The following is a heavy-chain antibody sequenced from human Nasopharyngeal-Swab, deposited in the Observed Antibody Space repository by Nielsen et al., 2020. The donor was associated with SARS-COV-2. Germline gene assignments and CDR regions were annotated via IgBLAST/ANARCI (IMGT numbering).Heavy chain of an antibody. CDR2: ITRSGNT. D-gene: IGHD2-2*01. J-gene: IGHJ6*03. Sequence: SETLSLTCSLNGVSFSGYHWGWIRQSPGKRLEWIGDITRSGNTNYNPALKSRVIMSVAKSKAEFSLKLTSVTAADTAIYFCARVNNGGGIVPASYSFFMDVWGKGTSVAVSS. V-gene: IGHV4-34*01. CDR1: GVSFSGYH. CDR3: ARVNNGGGIVPASYSFFMDV.